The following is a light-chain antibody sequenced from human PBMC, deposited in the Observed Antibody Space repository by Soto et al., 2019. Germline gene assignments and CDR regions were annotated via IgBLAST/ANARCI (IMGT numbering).Light chain of an antibody. CDR2: DVN. CDR3: TSWTTSTTMI. J-gene: IGLJ2*01. CDR1: SSDIGAYNF. V-gene: IGLV2-14*03. Sequence: QSALTQPASVSGSPGQSITISCTGTSSDIGAYNFVSWYQHHPGKAPKLMLYDVNMRPSGVSNRFSGSKSGNTASLTISGLQAEDEADYYCTSWTTSTTMIFGGGTKLTVL.